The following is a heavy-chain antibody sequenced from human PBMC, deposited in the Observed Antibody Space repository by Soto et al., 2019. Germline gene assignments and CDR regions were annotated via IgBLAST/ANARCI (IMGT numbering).Heavy chain of an antibody. CDR3: ARGGRDYDSSAYYGWFDP. J-gene: IGHJ5*02. CDR2: ISSSGTTM. Sequence: GSLRLSCAASGFTFSDYYMTWIRRAPGKGLEWVSYISSSGTTMYYADSVKGRFTISRDNAKNSLSLQMNSLRAEDTAVYYCARGGRDYDSSAYYGWFDPWGLGTLVTVSS. CDR1: GFTFSDYY. V-gene: IGHV3-11*01. D-gene: IGHD3-22*01.